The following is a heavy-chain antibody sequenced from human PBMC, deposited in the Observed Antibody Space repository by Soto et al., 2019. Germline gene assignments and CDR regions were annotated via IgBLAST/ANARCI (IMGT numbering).Heavy chain of an antibody. J-gene: IGHJ3*02. CDR3: ARAPPLSAYYYDSSGSDAFDI. CDR1: GGSISNYY. V-gene: IGHV4-59*01. CDR2: IYYSGST. Sequence: SETLSLTCTVSGGSISNYYWSWIRQPPGKGLEWIGYIYYSGSTNYNPSLKSRVTISVDTSKNQFSLKLSSVTAADTAVYYCARAPPLSAYYYDSSGSDAFDIWGQGTMVTVS. D-gene: IGHD3-22*01.